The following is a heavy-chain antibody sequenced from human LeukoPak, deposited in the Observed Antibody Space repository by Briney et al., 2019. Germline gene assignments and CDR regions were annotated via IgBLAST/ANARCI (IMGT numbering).Heavy chain of an antibody. V-gene: IGHV4-39*01. D-gene: IGHD4-11*01. CDR1: GGSISSSSYY. Sequence: SETLSLTCTVSGGSISSSSYYWGWIRQPPGKGLECIGSIYYSGSTYYNPSLKSRVTISVDTSKNQFSLKLSPVTAADTAVYYCGREQTTVTTEWFDPWGQGTLVTVSS. CDR3: GREQTTVTTEWFDP. CDR2: IYYSGST. J-gene: IGHJ5*02.